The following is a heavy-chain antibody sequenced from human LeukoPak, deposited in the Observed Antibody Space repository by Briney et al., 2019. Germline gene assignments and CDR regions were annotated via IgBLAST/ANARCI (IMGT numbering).Heavy chain of an antibody. J-gene: IGHJ4*02. D-gene: IGHD6-13*01. CDR3: TRARRGAAAVPDY. CDR1: GFTFGDYA. V-gene: IGHV3-49*04. Sequence: GGSLRLSCTASGFTFGDYAMSWVRQAPGKGLEWVGFIRSKAYGGTTEYAASVKGRFTISRDDSKSIAYLQMNSLKTEDTAVYYCTRARRGAAAVPDYWGQGTLVTVSS. CDR2: IRSKAYGGTT.